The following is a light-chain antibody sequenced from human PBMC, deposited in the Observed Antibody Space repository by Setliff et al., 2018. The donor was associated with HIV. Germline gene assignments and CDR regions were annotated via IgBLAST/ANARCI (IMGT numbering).Light chain of an antibody. CDR2: QAS. Sequence: LAQPASVSGSPGQSITISCTGTSGDVGRYNLVSWYQQQPGTPPKLMIYQASKRPSGVSNRFSGSKSGNTASLTISGLQADDEADYYCCSHTGSNTDVFGTGTKVTVL. CDR1: SGDVGRYNL. J-gene: IGLJ1*01. CDR3: CSHTGSNTDV. V-gene: IGLV2-23*01.